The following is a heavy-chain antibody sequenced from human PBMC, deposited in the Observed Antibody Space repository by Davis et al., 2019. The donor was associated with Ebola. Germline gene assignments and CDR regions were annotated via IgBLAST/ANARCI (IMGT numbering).Heavy chain of an antibody. J-gene: IGHJ3*02. V-gene: IGHV4-39*01. D-gene: IGHD3-22*01. CDR3: ARGAITMMLFSAFDI. Sequence: SETLSLTCTVSGGSISSSSYYWGWIRQPPGKGLEWIGSIYYSGSTYYNPSLKSRVTISVDTSKNQFSLKLSSVTAADTAVYYCARGAITMMLFSAFDIWGQGTMVTVSS. CDR2: IYYSGST. CDR1: GGSISSSSYY.